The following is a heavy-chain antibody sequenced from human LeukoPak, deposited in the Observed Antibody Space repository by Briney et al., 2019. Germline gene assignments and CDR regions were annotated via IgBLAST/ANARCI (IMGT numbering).Heavy chain of an antibody. V-gene: IGHV4-34*01. J-gene: IGHJ4*02. CDR3: ARAGLELKIDY. CDR2: INHSGST. CDR1: GGSFSGYY. Sequence: PSETLSLTCAVYGGSFSGYYWSWIRQPPGKGLEWFGEINHSGSTNYNPSLKSRVTISVDTSKNQFSLKLSSVTAADTAVYYCARAGLELKIDYWGQGTLVTVSS. D-gene: IGHD1-7*01.